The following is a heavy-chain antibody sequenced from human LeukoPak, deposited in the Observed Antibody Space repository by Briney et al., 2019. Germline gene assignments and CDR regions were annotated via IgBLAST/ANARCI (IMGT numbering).Heavy chain of an antibody. D-gene: IGHD1-26*01. CDR1: GFTFSNAW. V-gene: IGHV3-15*01. J-gene: IGHJ3*02. CDR3: TAGESGSYYFTAFDI. Sequence: GGSLRLSCAASGFTFSNAWMSWVRQAPGKGLEWVGRIKSKTDGGTTDYAAPVKGRFTISRDDSKNTLYLQMNSLKTEDTAVYYCTAGESGSYYFTAFDIWGQGTMVTVSS. CDR2: IKSKTDGGTT.